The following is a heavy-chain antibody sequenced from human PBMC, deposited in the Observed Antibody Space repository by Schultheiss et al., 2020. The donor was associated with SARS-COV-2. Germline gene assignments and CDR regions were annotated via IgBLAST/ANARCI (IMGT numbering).Heavy chain of an antibody. V-gene: IGHV4-39*01. CDR1: GGSISSSSYY. CDR2: INHSGST. Sequence: SQTLSLTCPVSGGSISSSSYYWGWIRQPPGKGLEWIGEINHSGSTNYNPSLKSRVTISVDTSKNQFSLKLSSVTAADTAVYYCARPGGDFWSGYQFDYWGQGTLVTVSS. CDR3: ARPGGDFWSGYQFDY. D-gene: IGHD3-3*01. J-gene: IGHJ4*02.